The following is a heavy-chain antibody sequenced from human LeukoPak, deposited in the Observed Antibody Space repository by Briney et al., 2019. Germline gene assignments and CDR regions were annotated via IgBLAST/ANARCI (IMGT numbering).Heavy chain of an antibody. J-gene: IGHJ4*02. V-gene: IGHV3-66*01. CDR1: GFNVSSNY. D-gene: IGHD3-3*01. Sequence: GGSLRLSCAVSGFNVSSNYLNWVRQAPGKGPEWVSVIYSGGSTYYADSVKGRFTISRDNSKNTLYLQMNSLRAEDTAVYHCARGGPEWPLDYWGQGTLVTVSS. CDR3: ARGGPEWPLDY. CDR2: IYSGGST.